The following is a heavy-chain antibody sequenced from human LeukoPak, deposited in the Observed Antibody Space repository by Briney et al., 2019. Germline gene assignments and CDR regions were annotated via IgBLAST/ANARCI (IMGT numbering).Heavy chain of an antibody. Sequence: GGSLRLSCEASGFTFSSYGMHWVRQAPGKGLEWVAVISYDGSNKYYADSVKGRFTISRDNSKNTLYLQMNSLRAEDTAVYYCAKDLARSVGFDYWGQGTLVTVSS. J-gene: IGHJ4*02. D-gene: IGHD6-6*01. V-gene: IGHV3-30*18. CDR1: GFTFSSYG. CDR2: ISYDGSNK. CDR3: AKDLARSVGFDY.